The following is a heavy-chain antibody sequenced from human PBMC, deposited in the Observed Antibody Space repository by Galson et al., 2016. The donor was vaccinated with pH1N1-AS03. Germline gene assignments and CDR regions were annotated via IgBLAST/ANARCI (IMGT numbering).Heavy chain of an antibody. D-gene: IGHD3-3*02. J-gene: IGHJ3*02. CDR1: GYYFSSYW. Sequence: QSGAEVKKPGESLKISCKGSGYYFSSYWVGWVRQKPGKGLEYMGIIYPGDSDTRYSPSFQAHVTISADKSSNTAYLQWSSLTASDTAMYYCARRSYSISWMCAFEIWGLGTMVTVPS. CDR2: IYPGDSDT. V-gene: IGHV5-51*03. CDR3: ARRSYSISWMCAFEI.